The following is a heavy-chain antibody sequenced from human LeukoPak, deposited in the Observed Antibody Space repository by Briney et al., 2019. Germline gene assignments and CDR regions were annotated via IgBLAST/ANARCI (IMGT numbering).Heavy chain of an antibody. CDR2: INSDGSST. CDR1: GFTFSSYW. J-gene: IGHJ6*02. D-gene: IGHD3-3*01. Sequence: GGSLRLSCAASGFTFSSYWMHWVRQAPGRGLVWVSRINSDGSSTSYADSVKGRFTISRDNAKNTLYLQMNSLRAEDTAVYYCARDGITIFGVVFYYYGMDVWGQGTTVTVSS. V-gene: IGHV3-74*01. CDR3: ARDGITIFGVVFYYYGMDV.